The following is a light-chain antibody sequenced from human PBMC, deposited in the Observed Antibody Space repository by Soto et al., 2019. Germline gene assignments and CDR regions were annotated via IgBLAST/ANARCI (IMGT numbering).Light chain of an antibody. V-gene: IGKV3-20*01. CDR1: QSVSNNY. CDR2: GAS. CDR3: QQYGSSGT. Sequence: EIVLTQSPGTLSLSPGERATLSCRASQSVSNNYLAWYQQKPGQAPRLLIYGASNRATGIPDRFSGSGSGTEFTLTISRLEPEDFAVDDCQQYGSSGTFGQGTKVDIK. J-gene: IGKJ1*01.